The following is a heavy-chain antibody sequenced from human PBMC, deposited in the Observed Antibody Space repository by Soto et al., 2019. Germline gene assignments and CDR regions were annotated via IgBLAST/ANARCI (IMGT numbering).Heavy chain of an antibody. J-gene: IGHJ4*02. CDR3: ARVPDY. CDR2: IYHSGST. CDR1: GGSIRSGGYY. V-gene: IGHV4-30-2*01. Sequence: SETMSLTCTVSGGSIRSGGYYWSWIRQHPGKGLEWIGYIYHSGSTYYNPSLKSRVTISVDRSKNQFSLRLSSVTAADTAVYYCARVPDYWGQGTLVTVSS.